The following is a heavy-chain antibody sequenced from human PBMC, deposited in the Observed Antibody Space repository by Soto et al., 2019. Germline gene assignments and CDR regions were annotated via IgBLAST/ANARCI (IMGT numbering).Heavy chain of an antibody. CDR1: GFTFGDYA. CDR3: TRDLGLYSYGYSYFDY. CDR2: IRSKAYGGTT. V-gene: IGHV3-49*04. D-gene: IGHD5-18*01. Sequence: PGGSLRLSCTASGFTFGDYAMSWVRQAPGKGLEWVGFIRSKAYGGTTEYAASVKGRFTISRDDSKSIAYLQMNSLKTEDTAVYYCTRDLGLYSYGYSYFDYWGQGTLVTVSS. J-gene: IGHJ4*02.